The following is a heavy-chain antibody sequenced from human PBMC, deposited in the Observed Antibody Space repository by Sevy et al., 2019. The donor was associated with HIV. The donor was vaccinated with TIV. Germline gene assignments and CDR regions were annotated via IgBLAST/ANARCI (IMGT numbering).Heavy chain of an antibody. V-gene: IGHV1-69*13. CDR3: ARVRYTVVVPAATDAFDI. CDR2: IIPIFGTA. J-gene: IGHJ3*02. Sequence: ASVKVSCKASGGTFSSYAISWVRQAPGQGLEWMGGIIPIFGTANYAQKFQGRVTITADESTSTAYMELSSLRSEDTAVYYCARVRYTVVVPAATDAFDIWGQGTMVTVSS. CDR1: GGTFSSYA. D-gene: IGHD2-2*01.